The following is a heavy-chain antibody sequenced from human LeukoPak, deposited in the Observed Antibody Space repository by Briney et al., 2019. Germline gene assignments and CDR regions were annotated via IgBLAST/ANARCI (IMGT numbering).Heavy chain of an antibody. Sequence: SETLSLTCTISGDSIGSSHYYWVWIRQRPGKGLEWVGSIYFDGSTYYNPALKSRATIFSDTSKVQFSLKLSSVTATDTAVYYCARRSHCTGSSCPSVWGQGTTVTVSS. CDR3: ARRSHCTGSSCPSV. CDR1: GDSIGSSHYY. D-gene: IGHD2-15*01. V-gene: IGHV4-39*01. J-gene: IGHJ6*02. CDR2: IYFDGST.